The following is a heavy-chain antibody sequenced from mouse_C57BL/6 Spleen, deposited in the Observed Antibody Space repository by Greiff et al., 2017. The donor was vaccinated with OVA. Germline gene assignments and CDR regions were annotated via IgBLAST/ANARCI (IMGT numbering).Heavy chain of an antibody. CDR2: IWSDGST. D-gene: IGHD2-4*01. V-gene: IGHV2-6*03. J-gene: IGHJ2*01. Sequence: QVQLKQSGPGLVAPSQSLSITCTVSGFSLTSYGVHWVRQPPGTGLEWLVVIWSDGSTTYNSALKSRLSISKDNSKSQVFLKMNSLQTDDTAMYYCAREGDYVLDYWGQGTTLTVSS. CDR3: AREGDYVLDY. CDR1: GFSLTSYG.